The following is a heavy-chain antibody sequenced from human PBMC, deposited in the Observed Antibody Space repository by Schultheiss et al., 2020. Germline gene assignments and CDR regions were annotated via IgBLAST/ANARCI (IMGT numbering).Heavy chain of an antibody. V-gene: IGHV3-15*01. CDR1: GFTFSDYY. D-gene: IGHD6-13*01. CDR2: IKSKTDGGTT. Sequence: GGSLRLSCAASGFTFSDYYMSWIRQAPGKGLEWVGRIKSKTDGGTTDYAAPVKGRFTISRDDSKNTLYLQMNSLKTEDTAVYYCTTDPGGVLIYYYYGMDVWGQGTTVTVSS. CDR3: TTDPGGVLIYYYYGMDV. J-gene: IGHJ6*02.